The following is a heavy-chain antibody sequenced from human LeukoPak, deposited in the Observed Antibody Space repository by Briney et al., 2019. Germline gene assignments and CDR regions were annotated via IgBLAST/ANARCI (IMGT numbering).Heavy chain of an antibody. CDR3: ARDTAMARFDY. Sequence: SETLSLTCTVSGGSISSSSYYWGWIRQPPGKGLEWIGSIYYSGSTYYNPSLKSRVTISVDTSKNQFSLKLTSVTAADTAVYYCARDTAMARFDYWGQGTLVTVSS. D-gene: IGHD5-18*01. CDR1: GGSISSSSYY. V-gene: IGHV4-39*07. CDR2: IYYSGST. J-gene: IGHJ4*02.